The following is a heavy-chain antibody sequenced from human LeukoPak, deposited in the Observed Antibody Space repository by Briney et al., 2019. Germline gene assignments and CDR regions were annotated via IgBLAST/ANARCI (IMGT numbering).Heavy chain of an antibody. J-gene: IGHJ4*02. Sequence: LPGGSLRLSCAASGFTFSSYWMSWVRQAPGKGLEWVANIKQDGSEKYYVDSVKGRFTISRDNAKNSLYLQMDNLRADDTAVYFCARAPAHLTNGWYYFDFWGQGTLVAVSS. CDR3: ARAPAHLTNGWYYFDF. V-gene: IGHV3-7*03. CDR1: GFTFSSYW. CDR2: IKQDGSEK. D-gene: IGHD2-8*01.